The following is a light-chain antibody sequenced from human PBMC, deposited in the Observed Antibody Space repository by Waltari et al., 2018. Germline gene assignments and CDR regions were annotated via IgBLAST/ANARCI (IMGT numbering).Light chain of an antibody. V-gene: IGKV3-20*01. Sequence: EIVLPQSPGTLSLSPGERATPSCRASQSIGSYLVWYQQKPGQAPRLLIYGASSRAAGIPDRFSGSGSGTDFSLTISRLEPEDFAVYYCQNHERLPVVFGQGTKVEIK. CDR3: QNHERLPVV. CDR2: GAS. CDR1: QSIGSY. J-gene: IGKJ1*01.